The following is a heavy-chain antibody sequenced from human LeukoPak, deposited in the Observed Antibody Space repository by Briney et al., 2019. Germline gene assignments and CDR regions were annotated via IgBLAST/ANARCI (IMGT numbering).Heavy chain of an antibody. CDR2: IHSSGST. Sequence: PSETLSLTCTVSGVSISSYYWSWIRQPAGKGLEWIGRIHSSGSTSYNPSLKSRVTMSVDTSKNQFSLKLSSVTAADTAVYYCARDRYYYDSSGYLFDYWGQGTLVTVSS. CDR3: ARDRYYYDSSGYLFDY. D-gene: IGHD3-22*01. J-gene: IGHJ4*02. V-gene: IGHV4-4*07. CDR1: GVSISSYY.